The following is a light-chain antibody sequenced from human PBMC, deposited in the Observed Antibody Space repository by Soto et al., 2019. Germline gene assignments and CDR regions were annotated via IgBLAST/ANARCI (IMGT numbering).Light chain of an antibody. J-gene: IGKJ1*01. V-gene: IGKV1-39*01. CDR2: ETS. Sequence: DGQMAQSPSALSASVGERVTITCRASQNIRSYLSWYQQKPGKAPKLLIFETSTLQSGVPSRFSGAGSGTDFSLTIINLQPEDFATYYCQESFYAPPTFGQGTKVDI. CDR3: QESFYAPPT. CDR1: QNIRSY.